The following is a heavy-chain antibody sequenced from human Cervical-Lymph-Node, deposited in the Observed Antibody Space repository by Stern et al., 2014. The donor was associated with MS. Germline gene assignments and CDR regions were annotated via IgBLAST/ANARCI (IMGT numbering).Heavy chain of an antibody. Sequence: VQLVESGAELIRPGESLKISCKGSGFKFSIYWIAWVRQMPGKGLEWMGIIYPGDSETRYRPSFQGQVNLSADKSTSTAYLQWSSLNASDTAMYFCARQTTAWASDVWGQGTLVTVSS. CDR1: GFKFSIYW. CDR3: ARQTTAWASDV. V-gene: IGHV5-51*01. CDR2: IYPGDSET. J-gene: IGHJ4*02. D-gene: IGHD1-14*01.